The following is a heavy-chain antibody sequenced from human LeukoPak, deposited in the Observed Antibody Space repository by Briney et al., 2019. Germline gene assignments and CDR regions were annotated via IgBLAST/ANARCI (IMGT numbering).Heavy chain of an antibody. Sequence: GGSLRLSCAASGHTFSSYSMNWVRQAPGKGLEWVSSISSSSGYIYYADSVKGRFTISRDNAKNSLYLQMNSLRAEDTAVYYCARVGYGDYGAKYYYAMDVWGQGTTVTVSS. CDR2: ISSSSGYI. CDR3: ARVGYGDYGAKYYYAMDV. D-gene: IGHD4-17*01. J-gene: IGHJ6*02. V-gene: IGHV3-21*01. CDR1: GHTFSSYS.